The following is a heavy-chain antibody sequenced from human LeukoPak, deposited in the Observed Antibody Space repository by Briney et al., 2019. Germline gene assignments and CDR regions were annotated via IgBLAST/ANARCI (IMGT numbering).Heavy chain of an antibody. V-gene: IGHV3-9*01. J-gene: IGHJ6*02. CDR2: ISWNSGSI. Sequence: GGSLRLSCAASGFTFDDYAMHWVRQAPGKGLEWVSGISWNSGSIGYADSVKGRFTISRDNSKNTLYLQMNSLRAEDTAVYYCAKDPQEADSGYVGDYYYYHGMDVWGQGTTVTVSS. CDR1: GFTFDDYA. CDR3: AKDPQEADSGYVGDYYYYHGMDV. D-gene: IGHD5-12*01.